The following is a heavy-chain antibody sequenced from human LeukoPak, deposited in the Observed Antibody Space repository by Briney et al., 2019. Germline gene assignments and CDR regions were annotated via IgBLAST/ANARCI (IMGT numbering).Heavy chain of an antibody. J-gene: IGHJ3*02. V-gene: IGHV4-39*01. Sequence: SETLSLTCTVSGGSISSSSYYWGWIRQPPGKGLEWIGSIYYSGSTYYNPSLKSRVTISVDTSKNQFSLKLSSVTAADTAVYYCARCVGYYDSSDAFDIWGQGTMVTVSS. D-gene: IGHD3-22*01. CDR1: GGSISSSSYY. CDR3: ARCVGYYDSSDAFDI. CDR2: IYYSGST.